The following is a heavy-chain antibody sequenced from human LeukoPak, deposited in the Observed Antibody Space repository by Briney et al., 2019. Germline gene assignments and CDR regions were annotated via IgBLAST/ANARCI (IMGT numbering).Heavy chain of an antibody. CDR3: ARARGGCPDF. CDR1: GFTFSDYY. J-gene: IGHJ4*02. CDR2: ISSSSLYT. Sequence: PGGSLRLSCAASGFTFSDYYMTWIRQAPGKGLEWVSDISSSSLYTNYADSVKGRFTISSDNAKNSLYLQMNSLRAEDTAVYYCARARGGCPDFWGQGTLVTVSS. D-gene: IGHD3-16*01. V-gene: IGHV3-11*06.